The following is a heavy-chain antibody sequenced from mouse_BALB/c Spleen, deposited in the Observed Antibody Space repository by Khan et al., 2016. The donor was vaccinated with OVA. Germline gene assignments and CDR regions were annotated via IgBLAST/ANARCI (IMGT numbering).Heavy chain of an antibody. Sequence: VQLQQPGAELVRPGALVKLSCKASGFNIKDYYIHWVKQRPEQGLEWIGWIDPENGNTIYDPKFQGKASITADTSSNTAYLQLSSLTSEDTAVYYCPRSSLLYFDYWGQGTALTVSS. CDR3: PRSSLLYFDY. CDR2: IDPENGNT. J-gene: IGHJ2*01. V-gene: IGHV14-1*02. D-gene: IGHD6-1*01. CDR1: GFNIKDYY.